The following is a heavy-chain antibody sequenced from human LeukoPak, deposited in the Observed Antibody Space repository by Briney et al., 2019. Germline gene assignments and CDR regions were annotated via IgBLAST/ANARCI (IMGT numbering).Heavy chain of an antibody. CDR3: VRATVSIQYWYFDL. Sequence: GGSLRLSCEASGFTYDDYGMSWVRQIPGKGLEWVSGINWKGDSTGYADSVKDRFTISRDNAKNSLYLQMNSLRDEDTALYYCVRATVSIQYWYFDLWGRGTLVTVSS. V-gene: IGHV3-20*04. CDR2: INWKGDST. CDR1: GFTYDDYG. D-gene: IGHD5-12*01. J-gene: IGHJ2*01.